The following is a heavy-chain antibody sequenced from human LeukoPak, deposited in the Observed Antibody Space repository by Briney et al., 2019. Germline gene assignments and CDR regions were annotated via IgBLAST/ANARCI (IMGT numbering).Heavy chain of an antibody. CDR1: GYSFTSYW. D-gene: IGHD5-18*01. CDR3: ARRGYNYDYTAPRFDY. V-gene: IGHV5-51*01. Sequence: GESLKISCKGSGYSFTSYWIGWVRQMPGKGLEWMGIIYPGDSDTRYSPSFQGQVTISADKSISTAYLQWSSLKASDTAMYYCARRGYNYDYTAPRFDYWGQGTLVTVSS. J-gene: IGHJ4*02. CDR2: IYPGDSDT.